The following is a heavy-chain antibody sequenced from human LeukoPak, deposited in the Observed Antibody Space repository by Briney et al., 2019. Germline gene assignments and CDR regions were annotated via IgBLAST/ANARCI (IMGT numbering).Heavy chain of an antibody. J-gene: IGHJ4*02. CDR3: ARGEYGLFDY. CDR1: GYSISSGYY. D-gene: IGHD2/OR15-2a*01. V-gene: IGHV4-61*01. CDR2: IYYSGST. Sequence: SETLSLXCAVSGYSISSGYYWGLIRQPPGRGLEWIGYIYYSGSTKYNLSLKSRVTISVDTSKNQLSLKLSSVTAADTAVYYCARGEYGLFDYWGQGTLVTVSS.